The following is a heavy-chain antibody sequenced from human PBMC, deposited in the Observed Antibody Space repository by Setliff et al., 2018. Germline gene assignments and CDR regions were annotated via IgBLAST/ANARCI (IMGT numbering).Heavy chain of an antibody. D-gene: IGHD3-10*01. CDR3: ARDGEYYGSGFYSTRYYYSYGMDV. V-gene: IGHV1-3*01. Sequence: ASVKVSCKASGYTLTTYDMHWVRQGPGQRPEWMGWINAGNGNTKYSSKFQDRVTFTRDTSATTAYMELRSLRYEDTAVYYCARDGEYYGSGFYSTRYYYSYGMDVWGQGTTVTVSS. CDR1: GYTLTTYD. J-gene: IGHJ6*02. CDR2: INAGNGNT.